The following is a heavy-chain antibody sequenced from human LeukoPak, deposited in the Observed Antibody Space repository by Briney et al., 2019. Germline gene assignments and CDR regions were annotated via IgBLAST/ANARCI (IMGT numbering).Heavy chain of an antibody. J-gene: IGHJ4*02. V-gene: IGHV5-51*01. CDR1: GYSFTSYW. D-gene: IGHD3-9*01. Sequence: PGESLKISCKGSGYSFTSYWIGWVRQMPGKGLEWMGIIYPGDSDTRYSPSFQGQVTISADKSISTAYLQWSSLKASDTAMYYCARRPRSYDILTGYSELGYYFDYWGQGTLVTVSS. CDR2: IYPGDSDT. CDR3: ARRPRSYDILTGYSELGYYFDY.